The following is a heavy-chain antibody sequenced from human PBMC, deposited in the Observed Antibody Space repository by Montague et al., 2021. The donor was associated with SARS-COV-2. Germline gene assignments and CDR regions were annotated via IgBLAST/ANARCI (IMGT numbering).Heavy chain of an antibody. CDR1: GDSMNNYY. J-gene: IGHJ4*02. CDR3: ARAPIYRSSWYAYFDY. D-gene: IGHD6-13*01. CDR2: INYSGST. V-gene: IGHV4-59*01. Sequence: SETLSLTCTVSGDSMNNYYWSWIRQSPGKGLEWIGYINYSGSTHYNPSLQSRVTLSKDTSKNQFSLRLTSVTAADTAMYFCARAPIYRSSWYAYFDYWGQGTLVTVSS.